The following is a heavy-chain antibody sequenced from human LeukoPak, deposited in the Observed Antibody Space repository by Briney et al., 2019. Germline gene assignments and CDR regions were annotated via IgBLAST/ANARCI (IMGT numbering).Heavy chain of an antibody. V-gene: IGHV4-59*01. D-gene: IGHD6-19*01. J-gene: IGHJ6*02. CDR1: GGTISSYY. Sequence: SETLSLTCTVSGGTISSYYWSWIRQPPGKGLEWIGYIYYSGSTNYNPSLKSRVTISVDTSKNQFSLKLSSVTAADTAVYYCAIPGISVAVNPMAHMYYYYGMDVWGQGTTVTVSS. CDR2: IYYSGST. CDR3: AIPGISVAVNPMAHMYYYYGMDV.